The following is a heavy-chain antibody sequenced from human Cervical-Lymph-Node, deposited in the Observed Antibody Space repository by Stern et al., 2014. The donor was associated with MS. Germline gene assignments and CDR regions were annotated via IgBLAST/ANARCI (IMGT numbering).Heavy chain of an antibody. CDR2: INSDGSST. CDR1: VFTFSNYW. CDR3: ARGTPYTSSFDH. Sequence: EVQLVESGGDFVQPGGSLRLSWAASVFTFSNYWMHWVRQAPGKGLEWVYRINSDGSSTSYADSVKGRFTISRDNAKNTLSLQMNSLRAEDTAVYYCARGTPYTSSFDHWGQGTLVTISS. J-gene: IGHJ4*02. D-gene: IGHD2-2*01. V-gene: IGHV3-74*02.